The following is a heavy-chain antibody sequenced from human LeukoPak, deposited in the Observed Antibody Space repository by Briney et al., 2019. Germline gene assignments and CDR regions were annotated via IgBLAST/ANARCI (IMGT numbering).Heavy chain of an antibody. D-gene: IGHD3-3*01. CDR2: ISGSGGST. J-gene: IGHJ4*02. CDR3: AKVTPADYDFWSGYLYYFDY. CDR1: GFTFSSYA. V-gene: IGHV3-23*01. Sequence: PGGSLRLSCAASGFTFSSYAMSWVRQAPGKGLEWVSAISGSGGSTYYADSVKGRFTISRDNSKNTLYLQMNSLRAEDTALYYYAKVTPADYDFWSGYLYYFDYWGQGTLVTVSS.